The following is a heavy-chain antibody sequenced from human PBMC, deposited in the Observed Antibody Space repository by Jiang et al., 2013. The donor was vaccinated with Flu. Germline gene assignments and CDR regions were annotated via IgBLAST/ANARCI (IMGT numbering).Heavy chain of an antibody. V-gene: IGHV6-1*01. D-gene: IGHD1-26*01. Sequence: SAGWNWIRQSPSRGLEWLGRTYYRSKWYNDYALSVKSRIRFNPDTSKNQFSLQLSSVTAEDTAVYFCVRDRDMPSTAVGIFDYWGPGTLVTVSS. CDR1: SAG. CDR3: VRDRDMPSTAVGIFDY. J-gene: IGHJ4*02. CDR2: TYYRSKWYN.